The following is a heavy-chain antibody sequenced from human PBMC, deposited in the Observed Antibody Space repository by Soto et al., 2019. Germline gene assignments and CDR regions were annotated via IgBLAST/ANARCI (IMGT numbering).Heavy chain of an antibody. CDR2: ISGSGGST. V-gene: IGHV3-23*01. CDR3: AKGGRVIAAAGTDAFDI. CDR1: GFTFSSYA. J-gene: IGHJ3*02. Sequence: GSLRLSCAASGFTFSSYAMSWVRQAPGKGLEWVSAISGSGGSTYYADSVKGRFTISRDNSKNTLYLQMNSLRAEDTAVYYCAKGGRVIAAAGTDAFDIWGQGTMVTVSS. D-gene: IGHD6-13*01.